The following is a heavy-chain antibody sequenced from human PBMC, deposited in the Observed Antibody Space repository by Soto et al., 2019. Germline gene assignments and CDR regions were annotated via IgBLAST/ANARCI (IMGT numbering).Heavy chain of an antibody. CDR1: GYTFTSYA. V-gene: IGHV1-3*01. Sequence: ASLKVSCKASGYTFTSYAMHWVRQAPGQRLEWMGWINAGNGNTKYSQKFQGRVTITRDTSASTAYMELSSLRSEDTAVYYCARHYDSVAFDIWGQGTMVTVSS. CDR2: INAGNGNT. J-gene: IGHJ3*02. D-gene: IGHD3-22*01. CDR3: ARHYDSVAFDI.